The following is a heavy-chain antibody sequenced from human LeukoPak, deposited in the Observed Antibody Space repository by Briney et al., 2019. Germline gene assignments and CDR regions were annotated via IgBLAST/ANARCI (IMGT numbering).Heavy chain of an antibody. J-gene: IGHJ4*02. CDR1: GFTFSRYW. V-gene: IGHV3-21*01. Sequence: TGGSLRLSCAASGFTFSRYWMSWVRQAPGKGLEWVSSISSSSSYIYYADSVKGRFTISRDNAKNSLYLQMNSLRAEDTAVYYCARPGGYDSSGYDYWGQGTLVTVSS. CDR3: ARPGGYDSSGYDY. D-gene: IGHD3-22*01. CDR2: ISSSSSYI.